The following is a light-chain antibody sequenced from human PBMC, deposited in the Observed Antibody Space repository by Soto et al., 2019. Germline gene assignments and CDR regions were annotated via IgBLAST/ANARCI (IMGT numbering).Light chain of an antibody. V-gene: IGLV2-18*02. CDR2: EVS. J-gene: IGLJ1*01. CDR1: SSDVGSYNR. Sequence: QSVLTQPPSLSGAPGQSFTISCSGTSSDVGSYNRVSWYQQPPGTAPKLMIYEVSNRPSGVPDRFSGSKSGNTASLTISGLQAEDEADYYCSSFTSSSTYVFGTGTKVTVL. CDR3: SSFTSSSTYV.